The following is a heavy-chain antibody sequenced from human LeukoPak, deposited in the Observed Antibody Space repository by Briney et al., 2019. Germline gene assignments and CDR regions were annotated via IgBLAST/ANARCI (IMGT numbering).Heavy chain of an antibody. J-gene: IGHJ5*02. Sequence: GGSLRLSCAASGFTFSSYAMSWVRQAPGKGLEWVSAISGSGGSTYYADSVKGRFTISRDNSKNTLYLQMNSLRAEDTAVYYCAKDRVDAKSTRMPDWFDPWGQGTLVTVSS. V-gene: IGHV3-23*01. CDR1: GFTFSSYA. CDR3: AKDRVDAKSTRMPDWFDP. D-gene: IGHD2-2*01. CDR2: ISGSGGST.